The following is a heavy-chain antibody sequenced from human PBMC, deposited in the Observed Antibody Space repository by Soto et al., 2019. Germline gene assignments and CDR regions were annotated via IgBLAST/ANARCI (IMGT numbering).Heavy chain of an antibody. CDR2: IKSKTDGGTA. J-gene: IGHJ4*02. V-gene: IGHV3-15*07. D-gene: IGHD6-19*01. Sequence: ESGGGLVKPGGSLRLSCAASGFTFSNAWMTWVRQAPGKGLEWVGHIKSKTDGGTADYAAPVKGRFTISRDDSKTTLYLQMNSLMADDTAVYYCTTFMRYNSALYGGQGTLVTVSS. CDR1: GFTFSNAW. CDR3: TTFMRYNSALY.